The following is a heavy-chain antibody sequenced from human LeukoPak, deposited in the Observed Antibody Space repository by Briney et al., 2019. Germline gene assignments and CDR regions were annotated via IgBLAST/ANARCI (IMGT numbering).Heavy chain of an antibody. CDR2: INPNSGGT. CDR1: GYTFTDYY. CDR3: ARVRIGQQLDKYYYYAMDV. J-gene: IGHJ6*02. Sequence: ASVNVSCKASGYTFTDYYMHWVRQAPGQGLEGMGWINPNSGGTNFAQKFQGRVTMTTDTSISTAYMEVSRLRSDDTAVYYCARVRIGQQLDKYYYYAMDVWGQGTTVTVSS. D-gene: IGHD6-13*01. V-gene: IGHV1-2*02.